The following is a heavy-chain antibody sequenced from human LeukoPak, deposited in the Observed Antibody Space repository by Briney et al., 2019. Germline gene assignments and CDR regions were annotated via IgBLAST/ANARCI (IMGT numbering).Heavy chain of an antibody. V-gene: IGHV3-33*01. CDR1: GFSFSNHG. CDR3: ARDSYQDYYGRFDP. CDR2: IWNDGNNK. D-gene: IGHD3-10*01. J-gene: IGHJ5*02. Sequence: GGSLRLSCAASGFSFSNHGMHWVRQAPGKRLEWVAVIWNDGNNKRYANSVNGRFTISRDNSENTLYLQMNGLTAEDTAMYYCARDSYQDYYGRFDPWGQGTLVIVSS.